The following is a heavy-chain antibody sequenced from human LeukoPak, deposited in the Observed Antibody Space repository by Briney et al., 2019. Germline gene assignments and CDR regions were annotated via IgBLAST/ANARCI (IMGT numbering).Heavy chain of an antibody. D-gene: IGHD3-3*01. CDR2: IIPIFGTA. J-gene: IGHJ4*02. V-gene: IGHV1-69*05. CDR1: GYTFTSYY. CDR3: ARAGVWLAYYFDY. Sequence: SVRVSXKASGYTFTSYYMHWVRQAPGQGLEWMGGIIPIFGTANYAQKFQGRVTITTDESTSTAYMELSSLRSEDTAVYYCARAGVWLAYYFDYWGQGTLVTVSS.